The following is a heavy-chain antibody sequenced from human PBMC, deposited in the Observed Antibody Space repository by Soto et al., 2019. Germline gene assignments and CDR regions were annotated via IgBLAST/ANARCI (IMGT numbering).Heavy chain of an antibody. V-gene: IGHV1-24*01. Sequence: QVQLVQSGAEVKKPGASVKVSCKVSGHTRTELSMHWARLAPGKGLEWMGGFDPEDGETISAQKFQGRVTMTEDTSTDSTYLELSRLRSEDTAVYYCAAGGTRWLHSPFDYWGQGTLVTISS. CDR2: FDPEDGET. CDR3: AAGGTRWLHSPFDY. J-gene: IGHJ4*02. CDR1: GHTRTELS. D-gene: IGHD1-1*01.